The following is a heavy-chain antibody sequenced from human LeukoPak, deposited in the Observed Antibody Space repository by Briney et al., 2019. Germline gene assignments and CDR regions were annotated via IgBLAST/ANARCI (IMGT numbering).Heavy chain of an antibody. CDR1: GYTFTGYY. CDR3: ARDLGISGWYAPPLGYFDY. CDR2: INPNSGGT. Sequence: ASVKVSCKASGYTFTGYYMHWVRQAPGQGLEWMGWINPNSGGTNYAQKFQGRVTMTRDTSISTAYMELSRLRSDDTAVYYCARDLGISGWYAPPLGYFDYWGQGTLVTVSS. D-gene: IGHD6-19*01. J-gene: IGHJ4*02. V-gene: IGHV1-2*02.